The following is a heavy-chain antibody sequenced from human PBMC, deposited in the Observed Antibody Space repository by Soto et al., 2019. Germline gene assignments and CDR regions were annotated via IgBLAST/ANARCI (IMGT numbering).Heavy chain of an antibody. Sequence: GGSLRLSCVASGFNLSHPWMTWVRQAAGKWLEWVGRIKSKTDGGTADYAAPVKGRATISRDDSKNTVYLQMNSLKTEDTAVYYCTTGIYYDILTGYHNVAYWGQGALVTVS. CDR1: GFNLSHPW. CDR2: IKSKTDGGTA. J-gene: IGHJ4*02. CDR3: TTGIYYDILTGYHNVAY. D-gene: IGHD3-9*01. V-gene: IGHV3-15*01.